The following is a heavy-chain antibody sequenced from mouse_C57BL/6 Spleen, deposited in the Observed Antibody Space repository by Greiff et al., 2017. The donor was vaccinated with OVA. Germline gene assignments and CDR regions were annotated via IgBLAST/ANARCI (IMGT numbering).Heavy chain of an antibody. V-gene: IGHV5-16*01. Sequence: EVKVVESEGGLVQPGRSLKLSCTASGFTFSDYYMAWVRQVPEKGLEWVANINSDGSSTYYLDSLKSRFIISRDNAKNILYLQMSSLKSEDTATYYCARSSLYYALDYWGQGATVTVSS. CDR1: GFTFSDYY. CDR2: INSDGSST. J-gene: IGHJ4*01. CDR3: ARSSLYYALDY.